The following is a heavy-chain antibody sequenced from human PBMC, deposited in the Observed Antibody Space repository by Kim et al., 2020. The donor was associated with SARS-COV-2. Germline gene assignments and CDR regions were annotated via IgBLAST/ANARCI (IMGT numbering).Heavy chain of an antibody. D-gene: IGHD1-20*01. CDR2: ISSSGSPTI. Sequence: GGSLRLSCAASGFTFSSYEMNWVRQAPGKGLEWVAYISSSGSPTIYNANSVKGRFTISRDNAKDSLYLQMNRLRGDDTGVYYCARGPRLNWNIGYWGQGT. J-gene: IGHJ4*02. CDR1: GFTFSSYE. CDR3: ARGPRLNWNIGY. V-gene: IGHV3-48*03.